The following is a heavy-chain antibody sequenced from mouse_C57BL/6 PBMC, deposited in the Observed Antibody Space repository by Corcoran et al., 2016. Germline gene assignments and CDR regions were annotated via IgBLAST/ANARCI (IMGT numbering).Heavy chain of an antibody. CDR3: AREDDGYENY. Sequence: EVQLQQFGPELVKPGASVKISCKASGYTFTDYYMNWVKQSHGKSLEWIGVINPYNGGTSYNQKFKGKATLTVDKSSSTAYMELNSLTSEDSAVYYCAREDDGYENYWGQGTTLTVSS. CDR1: GYTFTDYY. CDR2: INPYNGGT. D-gene: IGHD2-2*01. V-gene: IGHV1-19*01. J-gene: IGHJ2*01.